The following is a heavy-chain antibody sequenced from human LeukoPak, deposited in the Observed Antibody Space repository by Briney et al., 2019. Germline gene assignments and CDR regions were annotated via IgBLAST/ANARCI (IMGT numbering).Heavy chain of an antibody. CDR2: INHSGST. J-gene: IGHJ6*03. D-gene: IGHD2-2*02. CDR3: ARGYCSSTSCYTSLLAGDYYYYMDV. V-gene: IGHV4-34*01. Sequence: SETLSLTCAVYGGSFSGYYWSWIRQPPGKGLEWIGEINHSGSTNYNPSLKSRVTISVGTSKNQFSLKLSSVTAADTAVYYCARGYCSSTSCYTSLLAGDYYYYMDVWGKGTTVTVSS. CDR1: GGSFSGYY.